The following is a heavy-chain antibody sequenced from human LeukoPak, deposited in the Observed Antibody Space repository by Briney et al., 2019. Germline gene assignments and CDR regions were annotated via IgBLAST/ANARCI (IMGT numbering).Heavy chain of an antibody. CDR3: AKGRGLGIVNGLLDY. CDR2: IWYDGSNK. J-gene: IGHJ4*02. D-gene: IGHD1-26*01. Sequence: GGSLRLSCAASGFTFSSYGMHWVRQAPGKGLEWVAVIWYDGSNKYYADSVKGRFTISRDNSKNTLYLQTNSLRAEDTAVYYCAKGRGLGIVNGLLDYWGQGTLVTVSS. V-gene: IGHV3-33*06. CDR1: GFTFSSYG.